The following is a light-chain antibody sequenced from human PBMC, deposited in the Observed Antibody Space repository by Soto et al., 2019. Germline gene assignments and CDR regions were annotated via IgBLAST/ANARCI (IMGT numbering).Light chain of an antibody. CDR3: QQRRNWPLT. V-gene: IGKV3-11*01. Sequence: EIVLTQSPGTLSLSPGERATLSCRASQSVSYYLAWYQQKPGQAPRLLIYDASNRATGVPARFSGSGSGSDFTLTISRLEPEDFAVYFCQQRRNWPLTFGGGTKVDIK. J-gene: IGKJ4*01. CDR2: DAS. CDR1: QSVSYY.